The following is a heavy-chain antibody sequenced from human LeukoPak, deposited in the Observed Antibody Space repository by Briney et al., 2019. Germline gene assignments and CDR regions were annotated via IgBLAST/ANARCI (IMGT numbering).Heavy chain of an antibody. D-gene: IGHD3-22*01. J-gene: IGHJ4*02. V-gene: IGHV4-61*02. CDR1: GGSISSGSYY. CDR3: AREGVYYYDSSGYYLFDY. Sequence: SETLSLXCTVSGGSISSGSYYWSWIRQPAGKGLEWFGRIYTSGSTNYNPSLKSRVTISVDTSKNQFSLKLSSVTAADTAVHYCAREGVYYYDSSGYYLFDYWGQGTLVTVSS. CDR2: IYTSGST.